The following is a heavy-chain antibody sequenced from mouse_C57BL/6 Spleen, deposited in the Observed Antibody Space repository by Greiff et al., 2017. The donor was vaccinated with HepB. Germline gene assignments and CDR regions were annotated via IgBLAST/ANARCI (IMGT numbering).Heavy chain of an antibody. Sequence: VQLQQPGAELVRPGSSVKLSCKASGYTFTSYWMHWVKQRPIQGLEWIGNIDPSDSETHYNQKFKDKATLTVDKSSSTAYMQLSSLTSEDSAVYYCAIPLITTVVAPGYFDVWGTGTTVTVSS. V-gene: IGHV1-52*01. CDR1: GYTFTSYW. CDR3: AIPLITTVVAPGYFDV. D-gene: IGHD1-1*01. J-gene: IGHJ1*03. CDR2: IDPSDSET.